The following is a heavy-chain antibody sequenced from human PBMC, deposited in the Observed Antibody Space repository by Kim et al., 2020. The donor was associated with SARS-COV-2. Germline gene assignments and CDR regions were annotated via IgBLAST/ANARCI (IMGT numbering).Heavy chain of an antibody. V-gene: IGHV4-31*03. CDR2: IYYSGST. Sequence: SETLSLTCTVSGGSISSGGYYWSWIRQHPGKGLEWIGYIYYSGSTYYNPSLKSRITITVDTSKNQFSLKLSSVTDADTAVYYCAREAVRGGYSGYDSDYWGQGTLVTVSS. CDR3: AREAVRGGYSGYDSDY. J-gene: IGHJ4*02. CDR1: GGSISSGGYY. D-gene: IGHD5-12*01.